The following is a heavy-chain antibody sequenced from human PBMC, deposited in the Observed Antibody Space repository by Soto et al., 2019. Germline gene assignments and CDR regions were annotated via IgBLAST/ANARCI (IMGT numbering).Heavy chain of an antibody. CDR1: GGSISSGGYY. CDR3: ARGEMATIRPGAWFDP. CDR2: IYYSGST. V-gene: IGHV4-31*03. J-gene: IGHJ5*02. D-gene: IGHD5-12*01. Sequence: QVQLQESGPGLVKPSQTLSLTCTVSGGSISSGGYYWSWIRQHPGKGLEWIGYIYYSGSTYYNPSLKSRVTISVDTSKNQFSLKLSSVTAADTAVYYCARGEMATIRPGAWFDPWGQGTLVTVSS.